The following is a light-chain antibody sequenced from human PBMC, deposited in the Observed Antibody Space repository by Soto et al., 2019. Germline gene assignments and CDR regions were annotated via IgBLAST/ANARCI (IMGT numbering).Light chain of an antibody. J-gene: IGKJ1*01. V-gene: IGKV1-39*01. CDR3: QQFYTVPT. Sequence: LIHAASSLQSGVPSRFSGSGSGTDLTLTISNLQPEDFATYYCQQFYTVPTFGQGTKVEIK. CDR2: AAS.